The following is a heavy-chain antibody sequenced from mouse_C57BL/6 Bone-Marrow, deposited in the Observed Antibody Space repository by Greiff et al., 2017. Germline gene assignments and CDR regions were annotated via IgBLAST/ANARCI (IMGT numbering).Heavy chain of an antibody. D-gene: IGHD2-4*01. CDR2: INPSSGYT. CDR3: TRNDYDEGYYFCY. Sequence: QVHVKQSGAELAKPGASVKLSCKASGYTFTSYWLHWVKQRPGQGLEWIGYINPSSGYTKYNQKFKDKATLTADKSSSTAYMQLSSLTYEDSAVYYCTRNDYDEGYYFCYWGQGTTLTVSS. J-gene: IGHJ2*01. V-gene: IGHV1-7*01. CDR1: GYTFTSYW.